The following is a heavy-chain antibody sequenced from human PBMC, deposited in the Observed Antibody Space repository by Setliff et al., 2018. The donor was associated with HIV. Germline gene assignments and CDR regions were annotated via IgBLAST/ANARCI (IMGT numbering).Heavy chain of an antibody. CDR2: INHSGST. J-gene: IGHJ4*02. V-gene: IGHV4-34*01. D-gene: IGHD1-26*01. CDR1: GGSFSGYY. CDR3: AREGTFIVGAAEYFDY. Sequence: PSETLSLTCAVYGGSFSGYYWSWIRQPPGKGLEWIGEINHSGSTNYNPSLKSRVTILVDTSKNQFSLKLSSVTAADTAVYYCAREGTFIVGAAEYFDYWGQGTLVTVSS.